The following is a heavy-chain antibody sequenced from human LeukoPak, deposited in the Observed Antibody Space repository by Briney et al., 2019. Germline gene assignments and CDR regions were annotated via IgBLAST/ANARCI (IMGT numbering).Heavy chain of an antibody. D-gene: IGHD3-3*01. J-gene: IGHJ6*02. CDR1: GFTFSSYS. CDR2: ISSSSSYI. V-gene: IGHV3-21*01. CDR3: ARESYDFWSGYYPTTKYGMDV. Sequence: GGSLRLSCAASGFTFSSYSMYWVRQAPGKGLEWVSSISSSSSYIYYADSVKGRFTISRDNAKNSLYLQMNSLRAEDTAVYYCARESYDFWSGYYPTTKYGMDVWGQGTTVTVSS.